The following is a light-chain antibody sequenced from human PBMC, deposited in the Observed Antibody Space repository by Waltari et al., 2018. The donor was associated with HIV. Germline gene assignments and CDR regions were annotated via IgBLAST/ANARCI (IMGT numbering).Light chain of an antibody. V-gene: IGLV1-44*01. Sequence: QSVLTQPPSASGTPGQRVSISCSGRSSNIGSNIVNWYQQLPGTAPKLLIYSNNQRPSGVPDRFSGSKSGTSASLAISGLRSEDEADYYCAAWDDSLNAWVFGGGTKLTVL. J-gene: IGLJ3*02. CDR1: SSNIGSNI. CDR2: SNN. CDR3: AAWDDSLNAWV.